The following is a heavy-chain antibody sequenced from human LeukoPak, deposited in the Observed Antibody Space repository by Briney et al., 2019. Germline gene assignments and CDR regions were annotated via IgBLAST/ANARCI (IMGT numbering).Heavy chain of an antibody. V-gene: IGHV3-48*01. D-gene: IGHD2-2*01. CDR2: ISSSSSTI. Sequence: GGSLRLSCAASGFTFSSYSMNWVRQAPGKGLEWVSYISSSSSTIYYPDSVKGRFTISRDNAKNSLYLQMNSLRAEDTAVYYCARDTKPAMAFDIWGQGTMVTVSS. J-gene: IGHJ3*02. CDR1: GFTFSSYS. CDR3: ARDTKPAMAFDI.